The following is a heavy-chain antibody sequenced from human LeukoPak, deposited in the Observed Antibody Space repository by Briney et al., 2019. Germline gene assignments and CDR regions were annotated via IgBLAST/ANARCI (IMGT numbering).Heavy chain of an antibody. J-gene: IGHJ6*02. V-gene: IGHV3-30*18. Sequence: PGGSLRLSCAASGFTFSSYGMHWVRQAPGKGLEWVAVISYDGSNKYYADSVKGRFTISRDNSKNTLYLQMNSLRAEDTAVYYCAKAEGRQCDSGMDVWGQGTTVTVSS. CDR2: ISYDGSNK. CDR3: AKAEGRQCDSGMDV. CDR1: GFTFSSYG. D-gene: IGHD3-10*01.